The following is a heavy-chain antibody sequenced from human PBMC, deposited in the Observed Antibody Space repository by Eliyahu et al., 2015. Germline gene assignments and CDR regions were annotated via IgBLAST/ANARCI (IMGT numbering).Heavy chain of an antibody. D-gene: IGHD5-18*01. CDR1: GGXIXSYY. V-gene: IGHV4-59*08. Sequence: QVQLQESGPGLVKPSETLSLPCTVXGGXIXSYYWSWXRQPPGKGLEWIGYXYYSXSTNYNPSLKSRVTISVDTSKNQFSLKLSSVTAADTAVYYCARLGGGYSYGFDYWGQGTLVTVSS. CDR2: XYYSXST. J-gene: IGHJ4*02. CDR3: ARLGGGYSYGFDY.